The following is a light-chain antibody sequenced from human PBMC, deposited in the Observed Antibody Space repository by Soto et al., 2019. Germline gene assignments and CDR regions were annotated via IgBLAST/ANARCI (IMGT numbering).Light chain of an antibody. CDR1: RSVSNY. V-gene: IGKV3-11*01. Sequence: EIVLTQSPATLSLSPGESATLSCRASRSVSNYLAWYQQKPGQAPRLLIYDASSRPTDIPARFSGSGSGTDFTLTISSLEPEDFALYYCQQRSNWPITFGQGTKVDIK. J-gene: IGKJ1*01. CDR2: DAS. CDR3: QQRSNWPIT.